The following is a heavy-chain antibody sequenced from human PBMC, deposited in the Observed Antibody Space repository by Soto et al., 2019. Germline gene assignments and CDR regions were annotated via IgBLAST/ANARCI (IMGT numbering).Heavy chain of an antibody. CDR1: GYTFSTYD. D-gene: IGHD2-15*01. Sequence: ASVKVSCKASGYTFSTYDINWVRQAPGQGLEWMGWMDPDNGKTDYPQKFQGRVTMTRDTSTSTAYMELSSLRFDDTAVYYCASWGFCSGNSKDREPFDFWGLGTLVTVSS. CDR2: MDPDNGKT. CDR3: ASWGFCSGNSKDREPFDF. J-gene: IGHJ4*01. V-gene: IGHV1-8*01.